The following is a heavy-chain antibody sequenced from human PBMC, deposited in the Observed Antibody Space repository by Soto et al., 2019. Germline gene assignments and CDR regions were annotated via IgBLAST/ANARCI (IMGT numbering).Heavy chain of an antibody. CDR2: ICAYNGNT. CDR1: SSAGTGSG. V-gene: IGHV1-18*04. CDR3: ARDSLRYCDWPNEGRGFDP. Sequence: GSVPVSCRASSSAGTGSGGSRMRHAQVRGAEWMGWICAYNGNTNYAQKLQGRVTMTTDTSTSTAYRELRSLRSDDTAGYYCARDSLRYCDWPNEGRGFDPWGQGTLVTVSS. D-gene: IGHD3-9*01. J-gene: IGHJ5*01.